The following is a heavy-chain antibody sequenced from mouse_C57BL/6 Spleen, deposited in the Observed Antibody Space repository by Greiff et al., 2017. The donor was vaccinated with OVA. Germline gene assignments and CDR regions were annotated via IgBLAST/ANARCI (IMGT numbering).Heavy chain of an antibody. J-gene: IGHJ1*03. V-gene: IGHV5-4*01. CDR1: GFTFSSYA. CDR3: ARAEVGYFDV. CDR2: ISDGGSYT. D-gene: IGHD1-3*01. Sequence: DVQLVESGGGLVKPGGSLKLSCAASGFTFSSYAMSWVRQTPEKRLEWVATISDGGSYTYYPDNVKGRFTIARDNAKNNMYLKRSQLKSEDAAMYYSARAEVGYFDVWGTGTTVTVSS.